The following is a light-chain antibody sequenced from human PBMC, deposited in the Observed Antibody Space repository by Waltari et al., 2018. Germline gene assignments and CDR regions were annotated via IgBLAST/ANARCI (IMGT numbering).Light chain of an antibody. CDR1: SSDVGDYDY. J-gene: IGLJ1*01. V-gene: IGLV2-14*01. CDR2: DGS. Sequence: QSALTQPASVSGSPGQSITISCTGTSSDVGDYDYVSWYQQYPGKAPKLMIYDGSNRPSWVSYRCSCSTTGNTTSLPISELQAHDEADDYCSSYSTRSTRCVFGTGTKVTVL. CDR3: SSYSTRSTRCV.